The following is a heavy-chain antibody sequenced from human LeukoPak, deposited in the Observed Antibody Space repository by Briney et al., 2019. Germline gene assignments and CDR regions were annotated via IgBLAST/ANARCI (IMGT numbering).Heavy chain of an antibody. CDR3: ARGRVVVTADYYFDY. D-gene: IGHD2-21*02. V-gene: IGHV1-69*05. J-gene: IGHJ4*02. CDR1: GGTFSSYA. Sequence: SVKVSCKVSGGTFSSYAISWVRQAPGQGLEWMGGIIPIFGTANYAQKFQGRVTITTDESTSTAYMELSSLRSEDTAVYYCARGRVVVTADYYFDYWGQGTLVTVSS. CDR2: IIPIFGTA.